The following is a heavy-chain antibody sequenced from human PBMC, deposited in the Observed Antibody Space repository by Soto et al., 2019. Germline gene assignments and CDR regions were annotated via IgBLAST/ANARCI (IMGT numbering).Heavy chain of an antibody. Sequence: SETLSLTCAVSGGSISSGGYSWSWIRQPPGKGLEWIRYIFHGGSTNYNPSLKSRITISVETSKSQISLRLSSVTAADTAIYYCARLGAHYQSFDPWGPGTLVTVSS. D-gene: IGHD2-2*01. CDR3: ARLGAHYQSFDP. CDR1: GGSISSGGYS. J-gene: IGHJ5*02. CDR2: IFHGGST. V-gene: IGHV4-61*08.